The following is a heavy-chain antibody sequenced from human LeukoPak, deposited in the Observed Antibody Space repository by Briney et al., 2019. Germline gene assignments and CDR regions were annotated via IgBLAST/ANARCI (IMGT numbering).Heavy chain of an antibody. V-gene: IGHV1-18*01. Sequence: ASVKVSCKASGYTFTSYGISWVRQAPGQGLEWMGWISAYNGNTNYAQKLQGRVTMTTDTSTSTAYMELRSLRSDDTAVYYCARDRLLRYFDWLRADAFDIWGQGTMVTVSS. CDR2: ISAYNGNT. J-gene: IGHJ3*02. CDR1: GYTFTSYG. CDR3: ARDRLLRYFDWLRADAFDI. D-gene: IGHD3-9*01.